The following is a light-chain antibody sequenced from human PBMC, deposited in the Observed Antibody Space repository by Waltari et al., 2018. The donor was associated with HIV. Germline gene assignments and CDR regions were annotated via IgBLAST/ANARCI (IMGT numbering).Light chain of an antibody. J-gene: IGLJ3*02. Sequence: QSVLTQPPSVSGAPGPTVTISCDGSSSNIGAGYDVHWSKQVPGTSPKLVIYSNIKRPSGVPDRFSASKSGTSASLAITGLQAEDEAHYYCQSHDRSLSGPWVFGGGTKLTVL. CDR1: SSNIGAGYD. V-gene: IGLV1-40*01. CDR2: SNI. CDR3: QSHDRSLSGPWV.